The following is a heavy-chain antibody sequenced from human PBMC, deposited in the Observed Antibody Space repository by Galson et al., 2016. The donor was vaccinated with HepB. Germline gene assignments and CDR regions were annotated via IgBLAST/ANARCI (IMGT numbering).Heavy chain of an antibody. J-gene: IGHJ2*01. Sequence: SLRLSCAASGFTFSSYAMTWVRQAPGEGLDWVSTISGSGGETHYADSVKGRFTFSRDNSKNTMYVQMTSLRAEDTAVYYCASGTTVTTSNSFWYFDLWGRGTLVTVSS. CDR1: GFTFSSYA. D-gene: IGHD4-17*01. CDR2: ISGSGGET. CDR3: ASGTTVTTSNSFWYFDL. V-gene: IGHV3-23*01.